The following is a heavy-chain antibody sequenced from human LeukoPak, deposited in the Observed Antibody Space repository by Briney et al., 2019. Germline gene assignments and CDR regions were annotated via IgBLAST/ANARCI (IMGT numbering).Heavy chain of an antibody. CDR2: INPNSGGT. J-gene: IGHJ4*02. D-gene: IGHD6-13*01. CDR3: AREDGSSWLDY. CDR1: GNTLTEFS. V-gene: IGHV1-2*02. Sequence: ASVKVSCKLSGNTLTEFSMHWVRQAPGQGLEWMGWINPNSGGTNYAQKFQGRVTMTRDTSISTAYMELRSLRSDDTAVYYCAREDGSSWLDYWGQGTLVTVSS.